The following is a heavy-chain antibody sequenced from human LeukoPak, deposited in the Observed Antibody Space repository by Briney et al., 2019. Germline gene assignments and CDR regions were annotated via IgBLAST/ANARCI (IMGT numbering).Heavy chain of an antibody. Sequence: GGCLRLSCAASGFTFDDFGMSWVRQAPGKGLEWVSGIIWNVGSTGYADSVKGRFTISRDNAKNSLYLQMNSLRAEDTALYYCARDFQGTMIIVSLFDYWGQGTLVTVPS. V-gene: IGHV3-20*04. CDR2: IIWNVGST. CDR3: ARDFQGTMIIVSLFDY. D-gene: IGHD3-22*01. J-gene: IGHJ4*02. CDR1: GFTFDDFG.